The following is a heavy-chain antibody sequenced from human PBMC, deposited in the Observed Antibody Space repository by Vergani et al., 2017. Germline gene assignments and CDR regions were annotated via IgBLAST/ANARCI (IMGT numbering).Heavy chain of an antibody. CDR3: AKGARDSSGYLEEPWYFDL. J-gene: IGHJ2*01. D-gene: IGHD3-22*01. Sequence: EVQLLESGGGLAQPGGSLRLSCAASGFTFSSYAMSWARQAPGKRLEWVSAISGSGGSTYYADSVKGRFTISRDNSKNTLYLQMNSLRAEDTAVYYCAKGARDSSGYLEEPWYFDLWGRGTLVTVSS. CDR2: ISGSGGST. CDR1: GFTFSSYA. V-gene: IGHV3-23*01.